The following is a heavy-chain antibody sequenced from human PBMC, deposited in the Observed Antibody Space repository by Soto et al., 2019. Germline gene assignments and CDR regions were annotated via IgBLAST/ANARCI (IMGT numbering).Heavy chain of an antibody. J-gene: IGHJ4*02. CDR1: GGSISSSSYY. CDR3: ASSVLRFLEWLPNIDY. CDR2: IYYSGST. D-gene: IGHD3-3*01. V-gene: IGHV4-39*01. Sequence: SETLSLTCTVSGGSISSSSYYWGWIRQPPGKGLVWIGSIYYSGSTYYNPSLKSRVTISVDTSKNQFSLKLSSVTAADTAVYYCASSVLRFLEWLPNIDYWGQGTLVTVSS.